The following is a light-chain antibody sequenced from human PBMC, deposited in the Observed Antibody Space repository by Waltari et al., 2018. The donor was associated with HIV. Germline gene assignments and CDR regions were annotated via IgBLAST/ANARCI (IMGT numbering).Light chain of an antibody. CDR3: QQCGGSPGT. J-gene: IGKJ2*01. Sequence: EIVLTQSPATLSLSPGERATLSCGASQSISSYLAWYQQKPGLAPRLLIYDASTRAPGIPARFSGSGSGTEFTLTISRLEPEDFAVYYCQQCGGSPGTFGQGTKLEI. V-gene: IGKV3D-20*01. CDR2: DAS. CDR1: QSISSY.